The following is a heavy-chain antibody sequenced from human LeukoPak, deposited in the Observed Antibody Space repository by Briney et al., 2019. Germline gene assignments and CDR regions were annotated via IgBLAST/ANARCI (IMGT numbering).Heavy chain of an antibody. CDR1: GDSISSYY. Sequence: SETLSLTCTVSGDSISSYYWSWIRQPPGQGLEWIGYIHHSGSTDYNPSLRGRVIMSVDMSKNQFSLKLSSVTAADTAVYYCARDKVYYDSSGTRFGSNWFDPSGQGTLVTVSS. J-gene: IGHJ5*02. CDR3: ARDKVYYDSSGTRFGSNWFDP. V-gene: IGHV4-59*01. CDR2: IHHSGST. D-gene: IGHD3-22*01.